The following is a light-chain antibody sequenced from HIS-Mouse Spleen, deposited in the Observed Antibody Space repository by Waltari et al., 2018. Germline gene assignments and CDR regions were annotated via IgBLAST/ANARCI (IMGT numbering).Light chain of an antibody. CDR3: SSYAGSNIVV. J-gene: IGLJ2*01. V-gene: IGLV2-8*01. CDR1: SSDGGGYHY. Sequence: QSALTQPPSASGSPGQSVTISCTGTSSDGGGYHYVSWYQQHPGKAPKLMIYEVSKRPSGVPDRFSGSKSGNTASLTVSGLQAEDEADYYCSSYAGSNIVVFGGGTKLTVL. CDR2: EVS.